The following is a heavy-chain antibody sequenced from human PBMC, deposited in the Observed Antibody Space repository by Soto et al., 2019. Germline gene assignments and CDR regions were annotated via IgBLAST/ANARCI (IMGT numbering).Heavy chain of an antibody. Sequence: EVQLVESGGGLVQPGGSLRLSCAASGFTFSRYAMHWVRQAPGKGLEYVSAISSNGGSTYYANSVKGRFTISRDNSKNTLYLQMGSLRAEDMAVYYCARGVVGATSYWGQGTLVTVSS. D-gene: IGHD1-26*01. J-gene: IGHJ4*02. V-gene: IGHV3-64*01. CDR3: ARGVVGATSY. CDR2: ISSNGGST. CDR1: GFTFSRYA.